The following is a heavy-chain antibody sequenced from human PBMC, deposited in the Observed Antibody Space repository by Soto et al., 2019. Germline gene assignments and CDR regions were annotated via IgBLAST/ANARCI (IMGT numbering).Heavy chain of an antibody. D-gene: IGHD6-19*01. V-gene: IGHV3-33*01. J-gene: IGHJ6*02. Sequence: GGSLRLSCAASGFTFSSYGMHWVRQAPGKGLEWVAVIWYDGSNKYYADSVKGRFTISRDSSKNTLYLQMNSLRAEDTAVYYCAVGPPAGYSSGWDNQDYYGMDVWGQGTTVTVSS. CDR1: GFTFSSYG. CDR2: IWYDGSNK. CDR3: AVGPPAGYSSGWDNQDYYGMDV.